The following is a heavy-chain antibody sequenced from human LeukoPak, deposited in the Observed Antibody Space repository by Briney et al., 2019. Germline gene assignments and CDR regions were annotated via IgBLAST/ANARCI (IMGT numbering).Heavy chain of an antibody. CDR3: ARQLRSDDY. D-gene: IGHD3-16*01. Sequence: GASVKVSCKASGYTFTSYDINWVRQASGQGLEWMGYMNPNSGNTEYAQKFQGRVTMTRNTSISTAYMELSSLRSEDTAVYYCARQLRSDDYWGQGTLVTVSS. CDR1: GYTFTSYD. CDR2: MNPNSGNT. J-gene: IGHJ4*02. V-gene: IGHV1-8*01.